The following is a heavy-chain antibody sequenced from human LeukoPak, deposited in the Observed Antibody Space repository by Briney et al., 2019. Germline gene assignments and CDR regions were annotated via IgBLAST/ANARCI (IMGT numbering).Heavy chain of an antibody. J-gene: IGHJ5*02. CDR2: ISSSGSTI. D-gene: IGHD6-19*01. V-gene: IGHV3-11*01. CDR1: GFTFSDYY. CDR3: ARDRKAVAGNWFDP. Sequence: PGGSLRLSCAASGFTFSDYYMSWIRQAPGKGLEWVSYISSSGSTIYYADSVKGRFTISRDNAKNSLYLQMNSLRAEDTAVYYGARDRKAVAGNWFDPRGQGTLVTVSS.